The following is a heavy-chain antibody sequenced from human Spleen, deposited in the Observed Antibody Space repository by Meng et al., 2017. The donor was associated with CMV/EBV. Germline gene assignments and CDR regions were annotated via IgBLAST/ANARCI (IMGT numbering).Heavy chain of an antibody. V-gene: IGHV3-7*01. CDR2: IKQDGSEK. J-gene: IGHJ6*02. Sequence: GGSLRLSCAASGFNFDTYWVSWVRQAPGKGLEWVANIKQDGSEKHYADSVKGRFTISRDNAKNLLYLQMSSLRAEDTAVFYCGRDDFIVGANTRGYYYYYYGVDVWGRGTTVTVSS. D-gene: IGHD1-26*01. CDR1: GFNFDTYW. CDR3: GRDDFIVGANTRGYYYYYYGVDV.